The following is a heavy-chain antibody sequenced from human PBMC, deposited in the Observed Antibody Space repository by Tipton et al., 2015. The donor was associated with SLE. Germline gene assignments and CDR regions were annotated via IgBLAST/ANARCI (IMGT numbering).Heavy chain of an antibody. CDR3: ARETLVYYYDSSGPLDY. CDR1: GYSISSGYY. V-gene: IGHV4-30-4*08. CDR2: IYYSGST. Sequence: TLSLTCAVSGYSISSGYYWGWIRQHPGKGLEWIGDIYYSGSTYYNPSLKSRVTISVDTSKNQFSLKLSSVTAADTAVYYCARETLVYYYDSSGPLDYWGQGTLVTVSS. D-gene: IGHD3-22*01. J-gene: IGHJ4*02.